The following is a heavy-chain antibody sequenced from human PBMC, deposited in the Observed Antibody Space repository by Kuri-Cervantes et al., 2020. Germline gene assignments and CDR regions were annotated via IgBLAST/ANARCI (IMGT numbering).Heavy chain of an antibody. CDR2: ISSSSSTI. Sequence: GGSLRLSCAASGFTFSSYSMNWVRQAPGKGLEWVSYISSSSSTIYYADSVKGRFTISRDNSKNTLFPQVNSLRVEDTAVYFCARGGDREMVELAVGYWGQGTLVTVSS. CDR3: ARGGDREMVELAVGY. D-gene: IGHD1-7*01. V-gene: IGHV3-48*01. J-gene: IGHJ4*02. CDR1: GFTFSSYS.